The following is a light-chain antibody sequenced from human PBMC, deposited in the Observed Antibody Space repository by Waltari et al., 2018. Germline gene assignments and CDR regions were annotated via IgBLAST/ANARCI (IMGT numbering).Light chain of an antibody. CDR2: QDS. J-gene: IGLJ2*01. Sequence: SYELTQPPSVSVSPGQTASSTCSGNKLGNKYAFWYQQKPGQSPVLVISQDSKRPSGSPERFSGSNSGNTATLTISGTQAMDEADYYCQAWDSTTAEFGGGTKLTVL. CDR1: KLGNKY. V-gene: IGLV3-1*01. CDR3: QAWDSTTAE.